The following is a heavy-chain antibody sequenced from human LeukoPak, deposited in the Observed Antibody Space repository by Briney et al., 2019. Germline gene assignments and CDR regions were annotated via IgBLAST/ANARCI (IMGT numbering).Heavy chain of an antibody. D-gene: IGHD3-3*01. V-gene: IGHV4-34*01. CDR3: ARGVSWSGYFRYYYYYYMDV. CDR2: INHSGST. CDR1: GGSFSGYY. Sequence: SETLSLTCAVYGGSFSGYYWSWIRQPPGKGLEWIGEINHSGSTNYNPSLKSRVTISVDTSKNQFSLKLSSVTAADTAVYYCARGVSWSGYFRYYYYYYMDVWGKGTTVTVSS. J-gene: IGHJ6*03.